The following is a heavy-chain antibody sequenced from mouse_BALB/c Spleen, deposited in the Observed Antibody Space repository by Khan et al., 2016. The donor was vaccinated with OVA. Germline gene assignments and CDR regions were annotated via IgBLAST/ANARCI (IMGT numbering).Heavy chain of an antibody. D-gene: IGHD1-1*01. CDR1: GYTFTSYW. Sequence: QVRLQQSGAELAKPGASVKMSCKASGYTFTSYWMHWVKQRPGQGLEWIGYINPSTDYTENNQKFKDKATLTADKSSSTAYMQLTSLKSEDSAFYYCTNHGSSSAWFTYWGQGTLVTVSA. J-gene: IGHJ3*01. CDR3: TNHGSSSAWFTY. CDR2: INPSTDYT. V-gene: IGHV1-7*01.